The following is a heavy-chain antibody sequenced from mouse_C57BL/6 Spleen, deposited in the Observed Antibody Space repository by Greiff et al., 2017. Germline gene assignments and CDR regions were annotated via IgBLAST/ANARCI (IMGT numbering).Heavy chain of an antibody. CDR2: IDPETGGT. V-gene: IGHV1-15*01. Sequence: VQVVESGAELVRPGASVTLSCKASGYTFTDYEMHWVKQTPVHGLEWIGAIDPETGGTAYNQKFKGKAILTADKSSSTAYMELRSLTSEDSAVYYCTRGYDGYSAWFAYWGQGTLVTVSA. CDR3: TRGYDGYSAWFAY. J-gene: IGHJ3*01. CDR1: GYTFTDYE. D-gene: IGHD2-3*01.